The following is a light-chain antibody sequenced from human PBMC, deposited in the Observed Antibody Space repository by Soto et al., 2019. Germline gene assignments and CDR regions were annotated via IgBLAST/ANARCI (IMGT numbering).Light chain of an antibody. CDR3: QQFGRSRLT. J-gene: IGKJ4*01. Sequence: EIVLTQSPGTLSLSPGERATLSCRASQTVSNSYLAWYQQKPGQAPRLLIYGASTRATGVPDRFSGSGSGKDFTLTISRLEPEDFAVYYCQQFGRSRLTFGGGTKVDIK. CDR1: QTVSNSY. CDR2: GAS. V-gene: IGKV3-20*01.